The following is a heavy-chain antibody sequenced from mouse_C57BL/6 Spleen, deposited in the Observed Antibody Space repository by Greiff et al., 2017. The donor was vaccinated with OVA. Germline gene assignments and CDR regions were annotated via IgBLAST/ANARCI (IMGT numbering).Heavy chain of an antibody. CDR1: GYTFTSYD. CDR2: IYPRDGST. V-gene: IGHV1-85*01. J-gene: IGHJ2*01. CDR3: ARDWDGLGY. D-gene: IGHD4-1*01. Sequence: VQLQESGPELVKPGASVKLSCKASGYTFTSYDINWVKQRPGQGLEWIGWIYPRDGSTNYNEKFKGQATLTVDTSSSTAYMELHSLTSEDSAVYFCARDWDGLGYWGQGTTLTVSS.